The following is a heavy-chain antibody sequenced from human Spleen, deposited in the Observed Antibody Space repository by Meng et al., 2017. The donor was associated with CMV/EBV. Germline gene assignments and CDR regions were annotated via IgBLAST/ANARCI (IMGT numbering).Heavy chain of an antibody. V-gene: IGHV3-23*01. Sequence: EVQVLESXGGLVQPGGCLRVSCAASGFTFSSYAMSWVRQAPGKGLEWVSAISGSGGSTYYADSVKGRFTISRDNSKNTLYLQMNSLRAEDTAVYYCAKRWGTGSGSYYFDYWGQGTLVTVSS. CDR2: ISGSGGST. CDR1: GFTFSSYA. CDR3: AKRWGTGSGSYYFDY. D-gene: IGHD3-22*01. J-gene: IGHJ4*02.